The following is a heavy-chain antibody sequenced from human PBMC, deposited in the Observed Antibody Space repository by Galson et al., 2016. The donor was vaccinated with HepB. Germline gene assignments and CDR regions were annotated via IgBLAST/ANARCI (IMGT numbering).Heavy chain of an antibody. CDR1: GLIFSDYA. J-gene: IGHJ3*01. CDR3: AKDPNGDFLGSFDS. Sequence: SLRLSCAGSGLIFSDYAMTWVRQSPGRGLEWVSTTTRSGAATYYADFAKGRFTVSRDNSKNTLFLQMDSLRAEDTALYHCAKDPNGDFLGSFDSWGQGTMVIVSS. D-gene: IGHD4-17*01. CDR2: TTRSGAAT. V-gene: IGHV3-23*01.